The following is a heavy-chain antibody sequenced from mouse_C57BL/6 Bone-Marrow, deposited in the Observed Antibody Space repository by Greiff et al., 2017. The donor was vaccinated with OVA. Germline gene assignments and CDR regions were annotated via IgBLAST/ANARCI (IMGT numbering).Heavy chain of an antibody. J-gene: IGHJ3*01. V-gene: IGHV3-6*01. D-gene: IGHD1-1*01. CDR3: ARGDYGSDWFAY. CDR2: ISYDGSN. CDR1: GYSITSGYY. Sequence: EVQRVESGPGLVKPSQSLSLTCSVTGYSITSGYYWNWIRQFPGNKLEWMGYISYDGSNNYNPSLKNRISITRDTSKNQFFLKLNSVTTEDTATYYCARGDYGSDWFAYWGQGTLVTVSA.